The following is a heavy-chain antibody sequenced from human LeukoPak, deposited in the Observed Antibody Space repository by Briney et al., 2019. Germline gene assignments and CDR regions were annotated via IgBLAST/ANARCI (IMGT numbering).Heavy chain of an antibody. CDR2: ISSSGNT. CDR1: GGSTSSGNYY. Sequence: SETLSLTCTVSGGSTSSGNYYWGWIRQPPGKGLEWIGGISSSGNTYYNPSLKSRITISIDTSKNHFSLKLSSVTAADAAVYYCARLGAGPTYYDFWSGYSSFYFDYWGQGTLVTVSS. J-gene: IGHJ4*02. V-gene: IGHV4-39*02. CDR3: ARLGAGPTYYDFWSGYSSFYFDY. D-gene: IGHD3-3*01.